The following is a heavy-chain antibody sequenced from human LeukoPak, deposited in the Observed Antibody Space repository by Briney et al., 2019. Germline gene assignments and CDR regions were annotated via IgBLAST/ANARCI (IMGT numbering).Heavy chain of an antibody. Sequence: ASVTVSCKASGYTFTGYYMHWVRQAPGQGLEWMGWINPNSGGTNYAQKFQGRVTMTRDTSISTAYMELSRLRSDDTAVYYCASYYYGSGSYDAFDIWGQGTMVTVSS. CDR1: GYTFTGYY. CDR3: ASYYYGSGSYDAFDI. J-gene: IGHJ3*02. D-gene: IGHD3-10*01. V-gene: IGHV1-2*02. CDR2: INPNSGGT.